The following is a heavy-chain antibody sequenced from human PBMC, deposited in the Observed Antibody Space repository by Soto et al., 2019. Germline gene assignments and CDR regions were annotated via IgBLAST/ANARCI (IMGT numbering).Heavy chain of an antibody. CDR3: VRGGRGLDY. D-gene: IGHD2-21*02. CDR2: INSDGSTT. Sequence: PGGSLRLSCAASGFTFSGYWMHWVRQVPGKGLVWVSRINSDGSTTNYADSVKGRFAISGDNAKNTLYLQMNSLRAEDTAVYYCVRGGRGLDYWGQGTLVTVSS. V-gene: IGHV3-74*01. CDR1: GFTFSGYW. J-gene: IGHJ4*02.